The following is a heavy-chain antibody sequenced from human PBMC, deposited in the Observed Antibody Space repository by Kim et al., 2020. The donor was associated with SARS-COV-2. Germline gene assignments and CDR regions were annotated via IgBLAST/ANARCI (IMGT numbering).Heavy chain of an antibody. CDR3: AKAAGLRFLEWLFMDV. CDR2: ISYDGSNK. CDR1: GFTFSSYG. V-gene: IGHV3-30*18. D-gene: IGHD3-3*01. Sequence: GGSLRLSCAASGFTFSSYGMHWVRQAPGKGLEWVAVISYDGSNKYYADSVKGRFTISRDNSKNTLYLQMNSLRAEDTAVYYCAKAAGLRFLEWLFMDVWGKGTTVTVSS. J-gene: IGHJ6*03.